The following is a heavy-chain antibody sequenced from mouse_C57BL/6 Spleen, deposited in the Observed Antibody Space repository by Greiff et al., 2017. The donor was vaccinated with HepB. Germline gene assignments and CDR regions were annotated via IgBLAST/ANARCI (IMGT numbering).Heavy chain of an antibody. Sequence: VQLQQSGAELVKPGASVKVSCKASGYTFTSYWMHWVKQRPGQGLEWIGRIHPSDSDTNYNQKFKGKATLTVDKSSSPAYMQLVSLTSEDSAVYYCAIHGNWFAYWGQGTLVTVSA. D-gene: IGHD2-1*01. CDR2: IHPSDSDT. J-gene: IGHJ3*01. V-gene: IGHV1-74*01. CDR1: GYTFTSYW. CDR3: AIHGNWFAY.